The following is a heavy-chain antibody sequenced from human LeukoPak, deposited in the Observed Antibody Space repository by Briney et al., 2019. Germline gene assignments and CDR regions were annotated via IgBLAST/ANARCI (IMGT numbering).Heavy chain of an antibody. D-gene: IGHD3-16*01. Sequence: RPSETLSLTCAVYGGSFSGYYWSWIRQPPGKGLEWIGEINHRGSTNYNPSLKSRVTISVDTSKNQFSLMVRSVTAADTAVYYCGRSAGFVHFDHWGQGTLVTVTS. V-gene: IGHV4-34*01. CDR3: GRSAGFVHFDH. CDR2: INHRGST. CDR1: GGSFSGYY. J-gene: IGHJ4*02.